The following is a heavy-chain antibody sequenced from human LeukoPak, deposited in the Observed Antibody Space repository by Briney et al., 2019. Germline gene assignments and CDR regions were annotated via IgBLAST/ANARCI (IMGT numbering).Heavy chain of an antibody. Sequence: SETLSLTCTVSGGSISSYYWSWIRQPPGKGLEWIGYIYYSGSTNYNPSLKSRVTISVDTFKNQFSLKLSSVTAADTAVYYCARDAPYCSGGSCYRYYYYMDVWGKGTTVTVSS. CDR3: ARDAPYCSGGSCYRYYYYMDV. D-gene: IGHD2-15*01. CDR2: IYYSGST. J-gene: IGHJ6*03. V-gene: IGHV4-59*01. CDR1: GGSISSYY.